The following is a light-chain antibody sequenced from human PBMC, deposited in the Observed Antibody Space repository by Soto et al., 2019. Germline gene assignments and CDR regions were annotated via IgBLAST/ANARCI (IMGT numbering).Light chain of an antibody. CDR2: VKSDGSH. J-gene: IGLJ7*01. Sequence: QLVLTQSPSASASLGASVKLTCTLSSEHSSYAIAWYQQQPEKGPRFLMKVKSDGSHNKGDGIPDRFSGSSSGAERHLTISSLQSEDEGDYYCQAWGTSAVFGGGTQLTVL. CDR1: SEHSSYA. CDR3: QAWGTSAV. V-gene: IGLV4-69*01.